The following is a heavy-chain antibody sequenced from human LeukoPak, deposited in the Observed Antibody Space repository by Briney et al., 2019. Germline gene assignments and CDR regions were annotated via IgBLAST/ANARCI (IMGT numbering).Heavy chain of an antibody. CDR1: GFIFNDYA. CDR2: ISRDSGTI. J-gene: IGHJ3*02. Sequence: GGSLRLSCAASGFIFNDYAMHWVRQAPGKGLEWVSGISRDSGTIVYADSVKGRFTISRDNAKNSLYLQMNSLRAEDTAVYYCARVRAITIFGVVIIDAFDIWGQGTMVTVSS. V-gene: IGHV3-9*01. D-gene: IGHD3-3*01. CDR3: ARVRAITIFGVVIIDAFDI.